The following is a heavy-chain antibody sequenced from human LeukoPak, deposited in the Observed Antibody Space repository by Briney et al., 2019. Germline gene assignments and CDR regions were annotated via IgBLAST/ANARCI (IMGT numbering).Heavy chain of an antibody. V-gene: IGHV4-39*01. CDR3: ARQEVYYYDSSGYYYLDAFDI. D-gene: IGHD3-22*01. CDR2: IYHSGST. J-gene: IGHJ3*02. CDR1: GGSISSSSYY. Sequence: SETLSLTCTVSGGSISSSSYYWGWIRQPPGKGLEWIGSIYHSGSTYYNPSLKSRVTISVDTSKNQFSLKLSSVTAAGTAVYYCARQEVYYYDSSGYYYLDAFDIWGQGTMVTVSS.